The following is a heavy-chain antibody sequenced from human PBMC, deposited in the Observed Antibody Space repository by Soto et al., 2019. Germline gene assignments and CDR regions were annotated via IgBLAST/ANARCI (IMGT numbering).Heavy chain of an antibody. Sequence: QVQLQESGPGLVKPSQTLSLTCTVSGGSISSGGYYWSWIRQHPGKGLEWIGYIYYSGSTYYNPSLKSRVTISVETSKNQFSLKLSSVTAADTAVYYCATRGNSGYDYRYYYYGMDVWGQGTTVTVSS. CDR1: GGSISSGGYY. V-gene: IGHV4-31*03. CDR3: ATRGNSGYDYRYYYYGMDV. J-gene: IGHJ6*02. D-gene: IGHD5-12*01. CDR2: IYYSGST.